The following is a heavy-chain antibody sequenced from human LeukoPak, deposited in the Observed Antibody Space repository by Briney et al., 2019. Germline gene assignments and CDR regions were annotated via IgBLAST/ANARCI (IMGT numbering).Heavy chain of an antibody. J-gene: IGHJ4*02. D-gene: IGHD3-10*01. CDR2: INHVGST. CDR1: VGSFSGYY. V-gene: IGHV4-34*01. CDR3: ARGSSPGPRGSRY. Sequence: SETLSLTCAVYVGSFSGYYWSWIRQPPGKGLVWMGEINHVGSTNNNPSLRSRVTISIDTSKNQFSLKLSSVTAADTAVYYCARGSSPGPRGSRYWGQGTLVTVYS.